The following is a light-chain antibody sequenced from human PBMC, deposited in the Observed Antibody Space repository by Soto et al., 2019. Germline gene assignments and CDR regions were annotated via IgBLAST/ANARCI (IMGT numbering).Light chain of an antibody. V-gene: IGKV3-20*01. Sequence: DIALTQSPGTLSLSPGDRAILSCRASQSVNSGSLAWYQQRPGQAPRLLIYGATISATGIPDKFSGSGSWKDFTLTIGRLEPEDFAVDCWQQYGSSVRTFGQGTKVEIK. J-gene: IGKJ1*01. CDR3: QQYGSSVRT. CDR1: QSVNSGS. CDR2: GAT.